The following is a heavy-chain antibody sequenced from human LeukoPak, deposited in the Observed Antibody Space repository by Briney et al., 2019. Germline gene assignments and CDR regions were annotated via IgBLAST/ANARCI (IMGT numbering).Heavy chain of an antibody. CDR1: GGSISSYY. CDR3: ARDRGRGVATTNFDY. V-gene: IGHV4-59*01. CDR2: IYYSGST. J-gene: IGHJ4*02. Sequence: PSETLSLTCTVSGGSISSYYWSWIRQPPGKGLEWIGYIYYSGSTNYNPSLKSRVTISVDTSKNQFSLKLSSVTAADTAVYYCARDRGRGVATTNFDYWGQGTLVTVSS. D-gene: IGHD5-12*01.